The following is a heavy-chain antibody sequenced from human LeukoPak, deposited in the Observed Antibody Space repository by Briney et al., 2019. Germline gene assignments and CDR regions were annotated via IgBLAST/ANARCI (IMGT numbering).Heavy chain of an antibody. D-gene: IGHD3-10*01. CDR1: GGSISSSSYY. J-gene: IGHJ4*02. CDR3: ARAGYGSGRGFDY. V-gene: IGHV4-39*07. Sequence: PSETLSLTCTVSGGSISSSSYYWGWIRQPPGKGLEWIGSIYYSGSTYYNPSLKSRVTISVDTSKNQFSLKLRSVTAADTAVYYCARAGYGSGRGFDYWGQGTLVTVSS. CDR2: IYYSGST.